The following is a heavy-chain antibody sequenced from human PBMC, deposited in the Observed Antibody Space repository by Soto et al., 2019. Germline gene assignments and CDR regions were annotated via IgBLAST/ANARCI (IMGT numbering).Heavy chain of an antibody. D-gene: IGHD3-10*01. V-gene: IGHV4-4*07. Sequence: PSETLSLTCTVSGGSISSYYWSWIRQPAGKGLEWIGRIYTSGSTNYNPSLKSRVTMSVDTSKNQFSLKLSSVTAADTADYYCGRYRNPLNYGSGSYPDDAFDIWGQGTMVTV. J-gene: IGHJ3*02. CDR3: GRYRNPLNYGSGSYPDDAFDI. CDR2: IYTSGST. CDR1: GGSISSYY.